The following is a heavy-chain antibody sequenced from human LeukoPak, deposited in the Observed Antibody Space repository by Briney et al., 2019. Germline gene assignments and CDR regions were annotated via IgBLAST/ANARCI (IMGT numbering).Heavy chain of an antibody. Sequence: SETLSLTCAVSGDSISSGGHYWRWIRQRPGKGLEWIGYIYHSGTTYYNPYLKSRLTISVDTSKNHFSLRLTSVTAADTAVYFCARDSSVTAVPLDYWGRGTLVTVSS. CDR2: IYHSGTT. CDR3: ARDSSVTAVPLDY. D-gene: IGHD2-21*02. CDR1: GDSISSGGHY. J-gene: IGHJ4*02. V-gene: IGHV4-31*11.